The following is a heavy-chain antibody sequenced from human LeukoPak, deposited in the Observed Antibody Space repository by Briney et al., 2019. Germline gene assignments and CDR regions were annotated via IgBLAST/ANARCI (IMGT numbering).Heavy chain of an antibody. D-gene: IGHD6-13*01. J-gene: IGHJ4*02. CDR3: AKYGATAGTNYFDY. V-gene: IGHV3-23*01. CDR1: GFIFSSYA. Sequence: GGSLRLSCAASGFIFSSYAMSWVRQAPGKGLEWVSSISGSGSSTYYADSMKGRFTISRDNSKNTLYLQMNSLRAEDTAVYYCAKYGATAGTNYFDYWGQGTLVTVSS. CDR2: ISGSGSST.